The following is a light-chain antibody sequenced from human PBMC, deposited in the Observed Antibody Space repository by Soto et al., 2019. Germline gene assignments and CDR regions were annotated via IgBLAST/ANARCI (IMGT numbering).Light chain of an antibody. CDR2: AAS. J-gene: IGKJ1*01. CDR3: QQLNTYPIT. V-gene: IGKV1-9*01. CDR1: QGINTF. Sequence: IQMTQSPSSLSASVGDKVTINFRASQGINTFLAWYQQKAGKAPKLLIYAASTLQSGVPSRFSGSGSGTDFTLTISSLQSEDFATYYCQQLNTYPITFGQGTEVDI.